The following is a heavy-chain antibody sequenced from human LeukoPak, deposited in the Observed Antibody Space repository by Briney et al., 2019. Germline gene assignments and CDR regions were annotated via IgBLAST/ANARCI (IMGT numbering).Heavy chain of an antibody. Sequence: GASVKVSCKASGDTFSSYAISWVRQAPRQGLEWMGGIIPIFGTANYAQKFQGRVTITADESTSTPYMELSSLRSEDTAVYYCARTTLRFLEWLPPGNYYYMDVWGKGTTVTVSS. J-gene: IGHJ6*03. CDR1: GDTFSSYA. CDR3: ARTTLRFLEWLPPGNYYYMDV. D-gene: IGHD3-3*01. CDR2: IIPIFGTA. V-gene: IGHV1-69*13.